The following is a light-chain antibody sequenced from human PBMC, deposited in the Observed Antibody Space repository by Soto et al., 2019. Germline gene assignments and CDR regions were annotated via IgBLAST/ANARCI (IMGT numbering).Light chain of an antibody. Sequence: QAALSQPRSACGTPGQRVAISCSGSSSNIGSNTVNWYQQLPGTAPKLLIYSNNQRPSGVPDRFSGSKSGTSASLAISGLQSEDEADYYCAALDDSLNGLVFGTWTKVTVL. V-gene: IGLV1-44*01. CDR3: AALDDSLNGLV. CDR2: SNN. J-gene: IGLJ1*01. CDR1: SSNIGSNT.